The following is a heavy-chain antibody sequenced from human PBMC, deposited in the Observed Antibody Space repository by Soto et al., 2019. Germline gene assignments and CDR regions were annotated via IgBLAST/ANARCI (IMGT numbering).Heavy chain of an antibody. CDR1: GYSFTTYG. J-gene: IGHJ6*01. CDR2: ISGYNGNT. V-gene: IGHV1-18*01. CDR3: ARAGPAPSYYYGMDV. Sequence: QVQLVQSGGEVKKPGASVKVSCKTSGYSFTTYGISWVRQAPGQGLEWMGWISGYNGNTHYAQKFQGRVSMTTDTSTSTAYMELRSPRSDDTAVYYCARAGPAPSYYYGMDVWGQGTTVTVSS.